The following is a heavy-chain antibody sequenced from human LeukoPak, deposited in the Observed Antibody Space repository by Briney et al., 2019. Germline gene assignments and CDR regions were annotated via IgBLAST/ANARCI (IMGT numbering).Heavy chain of an antibody. CDR2: ISAYNGNT. CDR1: GYTFTSYD. V-gene: IGHV1-18*01. D-gene: IGHD5-18*01. J-gene: IGHJ4*02. CDR3: ARGLFLKVRGYSYDADCFEF. Sequence: GASVKVSCKASGYTFTSYDISWVRQAPGQGLEWMGWISAYNGNTNYAQKLQGRVTITADKSSSTAYMELSSLRSEDTAVYYCARGLFLKVRGYSYDADCFEFWGQGTLITVSS.